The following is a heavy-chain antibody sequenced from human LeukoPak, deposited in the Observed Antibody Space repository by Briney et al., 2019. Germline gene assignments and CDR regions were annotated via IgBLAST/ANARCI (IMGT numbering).Heavy chain of an antibody. CDR2: ISSSGSTI. CDR3: ARGGIAVATSLSY. V-gene: IGHV3-48*03. CDR1: GFTFSSYE. Sequence: GGSLRLSCAASGFTFSSYEMNWVRQAPGKGLEWVSYISSSGSTIYYADSVKGRFTISRDNAKNSLYLQMNSLRAEDTAVYYCARGGIAVATSLSYWGQGALVTVSS. D-gene: IGHD6-19*01. J-gene: IGHJ4*02.